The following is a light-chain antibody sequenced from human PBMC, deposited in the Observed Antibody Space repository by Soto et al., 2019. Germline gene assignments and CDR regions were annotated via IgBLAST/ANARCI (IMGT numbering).Light chain of an antibody. V-gene: IGLV2-14*03. CDR1: SSDVGGYNY. CDR2: DVS. CDR3: SSYTTSNTAL. Sequence: QSALTQPASVSGSPGQSITISCTGTSSDVGGYNYVSWYQHHPGKVPKLIIYDVSNRPSGVSDRFSGSKFGNTASLTISGLQAEDEADYYCSSYTTSNTALFGGGTKLTVL. J-gene: IGLJ2*01.